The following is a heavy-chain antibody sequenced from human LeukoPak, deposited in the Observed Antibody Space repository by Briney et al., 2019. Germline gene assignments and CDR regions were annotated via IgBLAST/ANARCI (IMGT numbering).Heavy chain of an antibody. V-gene: IGHV3-23*01. CDR2: ITGGGSGI. D-gene: IGHD3-9*01. CDR1: GFTFSNYA. CDR3: AKWGDYDVLTGYYVSDY. Sequence: GGSLRLSCAASGFTFSNYAMSWVRQAPGKGLEWVSAITGGGSGIYYADSMKSRFTISRDNSKNTLYLQINSLRAEDTAVYYCAKWGDYDVLTGYYVSDYWGQGTLVAVSS. J-gene: IGHJ4*02.